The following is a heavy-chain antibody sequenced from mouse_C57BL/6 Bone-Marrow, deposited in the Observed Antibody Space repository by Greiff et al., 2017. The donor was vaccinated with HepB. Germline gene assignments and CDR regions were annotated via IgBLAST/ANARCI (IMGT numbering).Heavy chain of an antibody. V-gene: IGHV1-81*01. J-gene: IGHJ3*01. CDR3: ARMIGNPWFAY. Sequence: VKVVESGAELARPGASVKLSCKASGYTFTSYGISWVKQRTGQGLEWIGEIYPRSGNTYYNEKFKGKATLTADKSSSTAYMELRSLTSEDSAVYFCARMIGNPWFAYWGQGTLVTVSA. CDR1: GYTFTSYG. D-gene: IGHD2-14*01. CDR2: IYPRSGNT.